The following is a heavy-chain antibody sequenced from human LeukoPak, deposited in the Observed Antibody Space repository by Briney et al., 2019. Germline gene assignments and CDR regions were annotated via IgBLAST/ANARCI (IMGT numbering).Heavy chain of an antibody. CDR1: GFTFSNYY. J-gene: IGHJ4*02. CDR2: IRSSGSTI. V-gene: IGHV3-11*01. CDR3: ARGVAVVAATPPYFDY. Sequence: GGSLRLSCAASGFTFSNYYMSWVRQAPGKGLEWVSYIRSSGSTIYYADSVKGRFTISRDNAKNSLYLQMNSLRAEDTAVYYCARGVAVVAATPPYFDYWGQGTLVTVSS. D-gene: IGHD2-15*01.